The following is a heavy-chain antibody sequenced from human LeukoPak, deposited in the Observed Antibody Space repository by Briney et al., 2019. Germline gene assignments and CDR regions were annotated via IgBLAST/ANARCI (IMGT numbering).Heavy chain of an antibody. J-gene: IGHJ5*02. CDR1: GFTFSGSA. CDR2: IRSKANNYAT. V-gene: IGHV3-73*01. CDR3: TRPLVEAA. D-gene: IGHD6-13*01. Sequence: PGGSLRLSCAASGFTFSGSAMHWVRQAFGKGLEWVGRIRSKANNYATTYAASVKGRFTISRDDSKNTAYLQMNSLKTEDTAMYYCTRPLVEAAWGQGTPVTVSS.